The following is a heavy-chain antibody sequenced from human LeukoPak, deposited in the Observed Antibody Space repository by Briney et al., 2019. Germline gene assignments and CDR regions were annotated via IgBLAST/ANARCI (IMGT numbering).Heavy chain of an antibody. D-gene: IGHD3-10*01. V-gene: IGHV4-59*08. CDR3: ARGFGESSGYDF. CDR2: IYYYGST. CDR1: GGSIGGYY. Sequence: SETLSLTCTVSGGSIGGYYWSWIRQPPGKGLEWIGYIYYYGSTNNNPSLKSRVATSVDTSKNQFSLRLTSVTVADTAVYYCARGFGESSGYDFWGQGTLVTVSS. J-gene: IGHJ4*02.